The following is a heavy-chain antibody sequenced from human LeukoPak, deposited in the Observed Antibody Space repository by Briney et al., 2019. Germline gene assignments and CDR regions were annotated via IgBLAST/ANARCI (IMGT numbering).Heavy chain of an antibody. CDR3: ARDIREVGDSHYFDY. CDR1: GGSISSGDYY. CDR2: IHYSGST. V-gene: IGHV4-61*08. D-gene: IGHD1-26*01. Sequence: SETLSLTCTVSGGSISSGDYYWSWIRQPPGKGLEWIGLIHYSGSTTYNPSLNSRVTISIDTSKNQFSLHLSSVTGADTAVYYCARDIREVGDSHYFDYWGQGALVTVTS. J-gene: IGHJ4*02.